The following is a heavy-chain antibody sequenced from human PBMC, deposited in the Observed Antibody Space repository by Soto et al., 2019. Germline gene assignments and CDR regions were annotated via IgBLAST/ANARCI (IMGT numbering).Heavy chain of an antibody. CDR3: ARVRTIFGVVTLYYYYMDV. CDR2: IYYSGST. V-gene: IGHV4-59*12. Sequence: SETLSLTCTVSGGSISSYYWSWIRQPPGKGLEWIGYIYYSGSTNYNPSLKSRVTISVDTSKNQFSLKLSSVTAADTAVYYCARVRTIFGVVTLYYYYMDVWGKGTTVTVSS. CDR1: GGSISSYY. D-gene: IGHD3-3*01. J-gene: IGHJ6*03.